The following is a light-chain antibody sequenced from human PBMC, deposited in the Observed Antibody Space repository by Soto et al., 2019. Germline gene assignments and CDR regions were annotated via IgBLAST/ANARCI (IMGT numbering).Light chain of an antibody. CDR3: QSSASRRSPLDV. J-gene: IGLJ1*01. Sequence: QSVLTQPPSVSGAPGQRVSISCTGSSSNIGAGYDVHWYQHLPGTAPKLLIYANNNRPSGVPDRFSGSKSGTSASLAITGLQADDEAEYYCQSSASRRSPLDVFGTGTKVTVL. V-gene: IGLV1-40*01. CDR1: SSNIGAGYD. CDR2: ANN.